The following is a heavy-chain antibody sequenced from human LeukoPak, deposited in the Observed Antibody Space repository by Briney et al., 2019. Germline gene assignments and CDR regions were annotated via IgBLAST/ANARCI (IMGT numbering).Heavy chain of an antibody. CDR1: GFTFDDYA. V-gene: IGHV3-9*01. D-gene: IGHD3-22*01. CDR3: ARDRYYYDSSGSSYFDY. Sequence: SLRLSCAASGFTFDDYAMHWVRQAPGKGLEWVSGISWNSGSIGYADSVKGRFTISRDNAKNSLYLQMNSLRAEDTAVYYCARDRYYYDSSGSSYFDYWGQGTLVTVSS. CDR2: ISWNSGSI. J-gene: IGHJ4*02.